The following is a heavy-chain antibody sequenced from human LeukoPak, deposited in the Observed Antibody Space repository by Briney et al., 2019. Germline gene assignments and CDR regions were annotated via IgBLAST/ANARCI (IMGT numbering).Heavy chain of an antibody. Sequence: VKVSCKASGYTFTGYYMHWVRQAPGQGLEWMGWINPNSGGTNYAQKFQGRVTMTRDTSISTAYMELSRLGSDDTAVYYCARVDVVGATNGADYWGQGTLVTVFS. CDR3: ARVDVVGATNGADY. CDR2: INPNSGGT. CDR1: GYTFTGYY. D-gene: IGHD1-26*01. V-gene: IGHV1-2*02. J-gene: IGHJ4*02.